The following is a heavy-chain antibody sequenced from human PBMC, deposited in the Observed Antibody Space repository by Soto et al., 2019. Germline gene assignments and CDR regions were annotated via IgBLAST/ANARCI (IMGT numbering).Heavy chain of an antibody. CDR3: ARKDVAFDY. D-gene: IGHD5-12*01. CDR2: IYGSGGST. CDR1: GFTFSSYW. J-gene: IGHJ4*02. Sequence: GGSLRLSCAASGFTFSSYWMSWVRQAPGKGLEWVSLIYGSGGSTDYVDSVKGRFTISRDNSKNMLYVQMNSLRAEDTAVYYCARKDVAFDYWGQGIPVTVSS. V-gene: IGHV3-23*01.